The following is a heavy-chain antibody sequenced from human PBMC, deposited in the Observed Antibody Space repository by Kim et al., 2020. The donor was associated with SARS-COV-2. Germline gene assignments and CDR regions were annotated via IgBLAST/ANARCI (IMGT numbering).Heavy chain of an antibody. J-gene: IGHJ4*02. D-gene: IGHD5-12*01. CDR1: GGSISSSSYY. V-gene: IGHV4-39*01. CDR2: IYYSGST. CDR3: ARIKLHSGSDFDY. Sequence: SETLSLTCTVSGGSISSSSYYWGWIRQPPGKGLEWIGSIYYSGSTYYNPSLKSRVTISVDTSKNQFSLKLSSVTAADTAVYYCARIKLHSGSDFDYWGQGTLVTVSS.